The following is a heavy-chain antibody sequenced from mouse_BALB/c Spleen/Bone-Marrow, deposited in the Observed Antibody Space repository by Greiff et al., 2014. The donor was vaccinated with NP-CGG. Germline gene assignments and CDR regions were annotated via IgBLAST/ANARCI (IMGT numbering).Heavy chain of an antibody. V-gene: IGHV1-82*01. CDR2: IYPGDGDI. D-gene: IGHD2-3*01. Sequence: QVQLQQSGPELVKPGASVKISCKASGYAFSSSWVNWVKQRPGQGLEWIGRIYPGDGDIYYNGKFKGKATLTADKSSSTAYMQLGSLTSVDSAVYFCARSDGYRVMDYWGQGTSVTVSS. CDR1: GYAFSSSW. CDR3: ARSDGYRVMDY. J-gene: IGHJ4*01.